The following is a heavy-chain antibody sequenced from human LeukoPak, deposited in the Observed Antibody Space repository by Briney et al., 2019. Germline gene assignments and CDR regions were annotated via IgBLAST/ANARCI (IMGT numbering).Heavy chain of an antibody. D-gene: IGHD3-22*01. Sequence: GGSLRLSCAASGFTFSSYAMSWVRQAPGKGLEWVSAISGSGGGTYYADSVKGRFTISRDNSKNTLYLQMNSLRAEDTAVYYCARTYYDSSGYYFDYWGQGTLVTVSS. CDR2: ISGSGGGT. J-gene: IGHJ4*02. V-gene: IGHV3-23*01. CDR3: ARTYYDSSGYYFDY. CDR1: GFTFSSYA.